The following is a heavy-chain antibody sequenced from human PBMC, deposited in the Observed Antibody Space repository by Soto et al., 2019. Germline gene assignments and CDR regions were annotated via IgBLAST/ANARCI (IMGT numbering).Heavy chain of an antibody. V-gene: IGHV1-3*01. CDR3: ARVRGYSYGYDY. J-gene: IGHJ4*02. CDR1: GYTFTSYA. CDR2: INAGNGNT. D-gene: IGHD5-18*01. Sequence: VQLVQSGAEVKKPGASVKVSCKASGYTFTSYAMHWVRQAPGQRLEWMGWINAGNGNTKYSQKFQGRVTITRDTSASTAYMELSSLRSEDTAVYYCARVRGYSYGYDYWGQGTLVTVSS.